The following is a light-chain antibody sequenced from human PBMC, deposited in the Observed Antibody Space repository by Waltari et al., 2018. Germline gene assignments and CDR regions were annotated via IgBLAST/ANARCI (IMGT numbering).Light chain of an antibody. V-gene: IGKV1-39*01. Sequence: DIQMTQSPSSLSASVGDRVSITCRASQTIENYLNWYQLKPGKAPKLLIYAASSVQSGGPSRFSGSGSGTDFTLTITSLQPEDFATYYCHQTYSNLITFGQGTRL. CDR2: AAS. CDR1: QTIENY. J-gene: IGKJ5*01. CDR3: HQTYSNLIT.